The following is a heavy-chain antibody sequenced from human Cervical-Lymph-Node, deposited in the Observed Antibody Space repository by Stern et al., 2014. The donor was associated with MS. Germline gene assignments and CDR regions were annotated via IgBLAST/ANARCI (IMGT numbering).Heavy chain of an antibody. V-gene: IGHV3-23*01. J-gene: IGHJ6*02. D-gene: IGHD2-2*01. CDR3: AKDLGRGVVVVPLYGLDV. CDR1: GFTFSTYA. CDR2: ISDSGLYT. Sequence: EVQLLESGGGLVQPGGSLRLSCAASGFTFSTYAFSWVRQAPGKGLEWVSSISDSGLYTCYAYSVKDRFTISRDNSKSMLYLEMQSLRAEDTAVYHCAKDLGRGVVVVPLYGLDVWGQGTTVTVSS.